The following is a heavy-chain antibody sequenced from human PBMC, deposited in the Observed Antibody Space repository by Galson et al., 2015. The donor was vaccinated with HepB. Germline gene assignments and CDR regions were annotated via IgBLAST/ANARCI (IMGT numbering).Heavy chain of an antibody. J-gene: IGHJ6*02. Sequence: SLRLSCAASGFTFSSYAMHWVRQAPGKGLEWVAVISYDGSNKYYADSVKGRFTISRDNSKNTLYLQMNSLRAEDTAVYYCARDFQLEYSSSDVWGQGTTVTVSS. CDR2: ISYDGSNK. V-gene: IGHV3-30-3*01. D-gene: IGHD6-6*01. CDR1: GFTFSSYA. CDR3: ARDFQLEYSSSDV.